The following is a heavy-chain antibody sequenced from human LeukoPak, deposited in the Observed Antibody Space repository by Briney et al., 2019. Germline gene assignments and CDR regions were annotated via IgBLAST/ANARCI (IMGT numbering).Heavy chain of an antibody. D-gene: IGHD3-9*01. J-gene: IGHJ5*02. Sequence: SQTLSLTCAVSGGSISSGGYSWSWIRQPPGKGLEWIGYIYHSGSTYYNPSLKSRVTISVDTSRNQFSLKLTSVTAADTAMYYCARGPSSDYDILTGFSFADDWFDPWGQGTLVTVSS. V-gene: IGHV4-30-2*02. CDR3: ARGPSSDYDILTGFSFADDWFDP. CDR1: GGSISSGGYS. CDR2: IYHSGST.